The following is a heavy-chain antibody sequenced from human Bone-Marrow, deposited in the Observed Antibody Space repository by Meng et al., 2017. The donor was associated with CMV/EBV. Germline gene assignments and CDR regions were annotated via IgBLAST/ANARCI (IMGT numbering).Heavy chain of an antibody. CDR2: IGSDGSST. J-gene: IGHJ2*01. D-gene: IGHD1-26*01. Sequence: GGSLRLSCAASGFTFNSYGIHWVRQAPGRGLEYVSAIGSDGSSTSYADSVKGRFTISRDNSKNTLFLQMGSLRAEDMAVYYCARGWDYWYFDLWGRGTLVTVSS. CDR1: GFTFNSYG. V-gene: IGHV3-64*02. CDR3: ARGWDYWYFDL.